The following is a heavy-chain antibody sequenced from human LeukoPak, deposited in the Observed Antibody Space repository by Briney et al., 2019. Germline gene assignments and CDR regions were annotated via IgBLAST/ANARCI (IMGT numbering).Heavy chain of an antibody. CDR3: ARMTPVTRSPWSWGPKKIVQGVNWFDP. V-gene: IGHV1-18*01. Sequence: EGSVKVSRKTSLYTLNTYDITWVRQAPGQGVEWMGLICAYEGNKHYVQRLQGRLTLTPETSSKTAYKELRRLTSDDTAVYYCARMTPVTRSPWSWGPKKIVQGVNWFDPWGQGTLVIVSS. CDR2: ICAYEGNK. J-gene: IGHJ5*02. D-gene: IGHD4-17*01. CDR1: LYTLNTYD.